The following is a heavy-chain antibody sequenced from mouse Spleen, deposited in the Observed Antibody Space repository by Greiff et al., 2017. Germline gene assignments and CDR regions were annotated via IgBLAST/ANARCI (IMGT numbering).Heavy chain of an antibody. J-gene: IGHJ3*01. CDR1: GFTFSDYG. CDR2: ISSGSSTI. CDR3: ARGATAFAY. V-gene: IGHV5-17*01. D-gene: IGHD1-2*01. Sequence: EVKVEESGGGLVKPGGSLKLSCAASGFTFSDYGMHWVRQAPEKGLEWVAYISSGSSTIYYADTVKGRFTISRDNAKNTLFLQMTSLRSEDTAMYYCARGATAFAYWGQGTLVTVSA.